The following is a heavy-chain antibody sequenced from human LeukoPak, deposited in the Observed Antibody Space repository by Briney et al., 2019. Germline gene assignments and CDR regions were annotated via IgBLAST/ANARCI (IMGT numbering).Heavy chain of an antibody. J-gene: IGHJ4*02. V-gene: IGHV6-1*01. CDR2: TYYRSKWYN. CDR1: GDSVSSNSAA. Sequence: SQTLSLTCAISGDSVSSNSAAWNWIRQSPSRGLEWLGRTYYRSKWYNDYAVSVKSRITINPDTSKNQFSLKLSSVTAADTAVYYCARGPRRGSGGRRAQFDYWGQGTLVTVSS. CDR3: ARGPRRGSGGRRAQFDY. D-gene: IGHD6-19*01.